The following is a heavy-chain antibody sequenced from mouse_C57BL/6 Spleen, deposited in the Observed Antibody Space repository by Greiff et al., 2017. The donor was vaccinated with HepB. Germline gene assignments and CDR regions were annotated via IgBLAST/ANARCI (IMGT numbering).Heavy chain of an antibody. CDR3: ARSPYFDY. CDR2: INPNNGGT. V-gene: IGHV1-18*01. CDR1: GYTFTDYN. Sequence: EVQLQQSGPELVKPGASVKIPCKASGYTFTDYNMDWVKQSHGKSLEWIGAINPNNGGTIYNQKFKGKATLTVDKSSSTAYMELRSLTSEDTAVYYCARSPYFDYWGQGTTLTVSS. J-gene: IGHJ2*01.